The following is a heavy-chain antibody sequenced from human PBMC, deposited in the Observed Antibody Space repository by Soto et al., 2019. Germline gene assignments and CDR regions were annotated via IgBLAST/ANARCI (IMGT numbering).Heavy chain of an antibody. J-gene: IGHJ4*02. CDR2: INTDGSST. CDR1: GFTFIRFW. V-gene: IGHV3-74*01. D-gene: IGHD3-10*01. CDR3: AKRGVDTFGLSY. Sequence: EVQLVESGGGLVQPGGSLRLSCAVSGFTFIRFWMHWVRQAPGEGLVWVSRINTDGSSTSYADSVKGRFTISRDNAKNTLYLQMNSLRVEDTAMYYCAKRGVDTFGLSYWGQGTLVTVST.